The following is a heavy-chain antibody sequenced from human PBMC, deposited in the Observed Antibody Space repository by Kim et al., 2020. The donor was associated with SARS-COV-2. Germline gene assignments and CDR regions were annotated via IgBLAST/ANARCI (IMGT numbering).Heavy chain of an antibody. V-gene: IGHV3-30*03. J-gene: IGHJ4*02. CDR3: VRGKVLLWFGELPHFDY. CDR2: ISYDGSNK. D-gene: IGHD3-10*01. CDR1: GFTFSSYG. Sequence: GGSLRLSCAASGFTFSSYGMHWVRQAPGKGLEWVAVISYDGSNKYYADSVKGRFTISRDNSKNTLYLQMNSLRAEDTAVYYCVRGKVLLWFGELPHFDYWGQGTLVTVSS.